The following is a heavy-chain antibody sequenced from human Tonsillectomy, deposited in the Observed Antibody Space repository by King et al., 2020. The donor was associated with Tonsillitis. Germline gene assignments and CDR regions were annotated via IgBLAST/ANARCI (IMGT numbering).Heavy chain of an antibody. D-gene: IGHD5-18*01. CDR2: IRYDGSNK. Sequence: EQLVQSGGGVVQPGGSLRLSCTASGFTFSTYGMHWVRQAPGKGLEWVAFIRYDGSNKYYVDSVKGRFTISRDNSKNTLYLQMNSLRAESTAAYYCVAPRSGDSYGFDAFDIWGQGTMVTVSS. CDR1: GFTFSTYG. J-gene: IGHJ3*02. CDR3: VAPRSGDSYGFDAFDI. V-gene: IGHV3-30*02.